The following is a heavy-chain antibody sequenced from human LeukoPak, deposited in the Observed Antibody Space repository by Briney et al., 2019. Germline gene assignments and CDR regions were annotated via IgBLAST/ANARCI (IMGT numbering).Heavy chain of an antibody. Sequence: GGSLRLSCAASGFTVSSNYMSWVRQAPGKGLEWVSIIYSGGSTYYADSVKGRFTISRDNSMNTLYLQMNSLRAEDTAVYYCAREVVVVGPTGGGFDYWGQGTLVTVSS. CDR1: GFTVSSNY. J-gene: IGHJ4*02. CDR3: AREVVVVGPTGGGFDY. V-gene: IGHV3-53*01. CDR2: IYSGGST. D-gene: IGHD1-26*01.